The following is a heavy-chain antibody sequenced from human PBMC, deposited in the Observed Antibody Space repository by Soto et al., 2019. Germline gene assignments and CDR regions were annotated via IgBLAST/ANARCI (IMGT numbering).Heavy chain of an antibody. CDR3: ARAVRGSYYHY. CDR2: IYYSGST. V-gene: IGHV4-30-4*01. D-gene: IGHD1-26*01. CDR1: GGSISSGDYY. Sequence: SETLSLTCTVSGGSISSGDYYWSWIRQPPGKGLEWIGYIYYSGSTYYNPSLKSRVTISVDTSKNQFSLKLSSVTAADTAVYYCARAVRGSYYHYWGQGTLVTVSS. J-gene: IGHJ4*02.